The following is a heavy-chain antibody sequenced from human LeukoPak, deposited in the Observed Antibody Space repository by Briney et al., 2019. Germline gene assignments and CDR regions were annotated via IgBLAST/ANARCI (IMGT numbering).Heavy chain of an antibody. CDR1: GYTFTSYY. D-gene: IGHD6-19*01. J-gene: IGHJ1*01. V-gene: IGHV1-46*01. Sequence: ASVKVSCKASGYTFTSYYMHWVRQAPGQGLEWMGIINPSGGSTSYAQKFQGRVTMTRDTSASTAYMELSSLRSEDTAVYYCASPGGSVSGWLQHWGQGTLVTVSS. CDR2: INPSGGST. CDR3: ASPGGSVSGWLQH.